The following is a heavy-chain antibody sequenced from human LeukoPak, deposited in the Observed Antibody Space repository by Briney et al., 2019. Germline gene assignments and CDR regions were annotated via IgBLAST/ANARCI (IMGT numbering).Heavy chain of an antibody. D-gene: IGHD5-12*01. CDR1: GGTFSSYA. CDR2: ISGSGGST. CDR3: AKAGGYEDY. J-gene: IGHJ4*02. V-gene: IGHV3-23*01. Sequence: GASVKVSCKASGGTFSSYAMSWVRQAPGKGVEWVSAISGSGGSTYYADSVKGRFTISRDNSKNTLYLQMNSLRAEDTAVYYCAKAGGYEDYWGQGTLVTVSS.